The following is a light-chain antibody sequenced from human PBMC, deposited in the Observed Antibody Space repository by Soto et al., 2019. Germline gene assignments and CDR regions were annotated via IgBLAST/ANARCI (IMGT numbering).Light chain of an antibody. Sequence: QSVLTQPASVSGSPGQSITISCPGTSSDVGDYNYVSWYQHHPGKAPKLMIHEVSDRPSGISNRFSGSKSGNTASLTISGLQAEDEADYYCSSYRSDTTYVFGTGTKVTVL. CDR2: EVS. J-gene: IGLJ1*01. CDR3: SSYRSDTTYV. V-gene: IGLV2-14*01. CDR1: SSDVGDYNY.